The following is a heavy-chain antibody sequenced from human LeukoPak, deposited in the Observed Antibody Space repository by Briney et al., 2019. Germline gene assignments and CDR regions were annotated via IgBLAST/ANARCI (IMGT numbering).Heavy chain of an antibody. CDR3: ARDEALAGSAFAI. Sequence: WVRQAPGKGLEWIGSIYYSGSTYYNPSLKSRLTVSVDTSNNQFSLKLSSVTAADTAVYYCARDEALAGSAFAIWGQGTMVTVSS. J-gene: IGHJ3*02. V-gene: IGHV4-39*07. D-gene: IGHD1-26*01. CDR2: IYYSGST.